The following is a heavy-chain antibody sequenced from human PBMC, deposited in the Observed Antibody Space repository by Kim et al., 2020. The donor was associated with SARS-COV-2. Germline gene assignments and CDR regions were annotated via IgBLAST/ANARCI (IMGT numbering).Heavy chain of an antibody. Sequence: GGSLRLSCAASGFTFSRHCMNWVRQVPGKGLVWVSRINCNGGNTNYVDSVKGRFTISRDNAMNTLYLQMNSLRAEDTAVYYCVRDRDNDVTTYHPMFDYWGLGALVTVSS. J-gene: IGHJ4*02. CDR3: VRDRDNDVTTYHPMFDY. V-gene: IGHV3-74*01. CDR1: GFTFSRHC. CDR2: INCNGGNT. D-gene: IGHD3-22*01.